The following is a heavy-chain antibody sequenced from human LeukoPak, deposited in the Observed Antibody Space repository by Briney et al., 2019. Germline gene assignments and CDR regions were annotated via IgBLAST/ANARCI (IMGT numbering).Heavy chain of an antibody. J-gene: IGHJ4*02. CDR1: GFTFSNYW. V-gene: IGHV3-74*01. CDR2: INGDGSII. CDR3: ARVYRSSGDSYYFDY. D-gene: IGHD6-19*01. Sequence: PGGSLRLSCVVSGFTFSNYWMNWVRQAPGKGLVWVSRINGDGSIISYGDFVKGRFTISRDNAKNMLYLQMNSLTAEDTAVYYCARVYRSSGDSYYFDYWGQGTLVTVSS.